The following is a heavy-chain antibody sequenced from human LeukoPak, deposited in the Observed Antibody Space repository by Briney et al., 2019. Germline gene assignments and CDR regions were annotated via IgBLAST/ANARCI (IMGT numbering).Heavy chain of an antibody. Sequence: GASVKVSCKASGYTFTSYGISWVRQAPGQGLEWMGWISAYNGNTNYAQKLQGRVTMTTDTSTSTAYMELRSLRSDDTAVYYCARSFEYYYDSSGYLNYYYYMDVWGKGTTVTVSS. V-gene: IGHV1-18*01. J-gene: IGHJ6*03. D-gene: IGHD3-22*01. CDR2: ISAYNGNT. CDR3: ARSFEYYYDSSGYLNYYYYMDV. CDR1: GYTFTSYG.